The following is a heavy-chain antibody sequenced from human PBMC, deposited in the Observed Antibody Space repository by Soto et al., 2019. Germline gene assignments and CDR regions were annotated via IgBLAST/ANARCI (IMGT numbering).Heavy chain of an antibody. CDR1: GYTFNSYD. D-gene: IGHD5-18*01. CDR2: ISPYNGNT. V-gene: IGHV1-18*04. J-gene: IGHJ6*01. CDR3: ARGLRYNYGSNKLHGVDV. Sequence: GASVKVSCKTSGYTFNSYDISWVRQAPGQGLEWMGWISPYNGNTNYTQKLQGRVTMTTDTSTNTVYMELTNLRSDDTAVYYCARGLRYNYGSNKLHGVDVWGRGTTVTVSS.